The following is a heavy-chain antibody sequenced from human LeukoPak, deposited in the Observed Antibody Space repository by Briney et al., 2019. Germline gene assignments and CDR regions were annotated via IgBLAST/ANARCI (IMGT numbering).Heavy chain of an antibody. V-gene: IGHV3-23*01. Sequence: PGGSLRLSCAASGFTFNSYAMTWVRQAPGKGLEWVSGISGGGGSTYYTDSVKGRFTISRDNSKNTLYLQMNSLRAKDTAIYYCADPASTDYWGPGTLVTVSS. CDR3: ADPASTDY. CDR2: ISGGGGST. J-gene: IGHJ4*02. D-gene: IGHD2-2*01. CDR1: GFTFNSYA.